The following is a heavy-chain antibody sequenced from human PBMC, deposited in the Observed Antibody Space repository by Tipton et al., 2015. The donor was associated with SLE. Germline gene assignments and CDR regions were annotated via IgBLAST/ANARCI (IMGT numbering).Heavy chain of an antibody. CDR3: AKDRTMVVDAFDI. V-gene: IGHV3-9*01. Sequence: SLRLSCAASGFTLDDHAMHWVRQVPGKSLEWLSGISWNSGSVGYADSVKGRFTISRDNSKNTLYLQMNSLRAEDTAVYYCAKDRTMVVDAFDIWGQGTMVTVSS. D-gene: IGHD4/OR15-4a*01. CDR1: GFTLDDHA. CDR2: ISWNSGSV. J-gene: IGHJ3*02.